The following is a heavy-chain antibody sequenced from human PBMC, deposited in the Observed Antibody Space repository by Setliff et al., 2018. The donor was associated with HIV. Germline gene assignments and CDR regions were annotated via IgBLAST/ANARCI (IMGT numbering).Heavy chain of an antibody. CDR3: AREQEDKGYNGNYFYYFYMDV. D-gene: IGHD1-20*01. J-gene: IGHJ6*03. Sequence: PSETLSLTCAVSGDSISSSTWWCWVRQAPGQGLEWIGEIYHSGSTNYNPSLKTRVTISVDKSKNQFSLQVTSVTAADTAVYFCAREQEDKGYNGNYFYYFYMDVWGKGTAVTVSS. V-gene: IGHV4-4*02. CDR2: IYHSGST. CDR1: GDSISSSTW.